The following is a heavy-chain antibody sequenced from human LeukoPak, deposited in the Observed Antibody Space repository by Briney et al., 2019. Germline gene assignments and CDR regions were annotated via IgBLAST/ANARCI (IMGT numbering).Heavy chain of an antibody. J-gene: IGHJ4*02. CDR2: IIPILGIA. V-gene: IGHV1-69*04. Sequence: SVKVSCKASGGTFSSYAISWVRQAPGQGLEWMGRIIPILGIANYAQKFQGRVTITADKSTSTAYMELSSLRSEDTAVYYCARGSYGGYEEYYFDYWGQGTLVTVSS. CDR1: GGTFSSYA. CDR3: ARGSYGGYEEYYFDY. D-gene: IGHD4-17*01.